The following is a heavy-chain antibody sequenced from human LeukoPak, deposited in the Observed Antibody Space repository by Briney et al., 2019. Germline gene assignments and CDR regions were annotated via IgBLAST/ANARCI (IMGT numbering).Heavy chain of an antibody. CDR1: GDSVSSKSAA. V-gene: IGHV6-1*01. D-gene: IGHD2-2*01. Sequence: SQTLSLTCAISGDSVSSKSAAWNWIRQSPSRGLEWLGRTYYRSKWYHEYAVSVKSRITINPDTSKNQFSLQLSSVTAVDTAIYYCARYRSTSDKRYLDPWGQGTLVTVSS. CDR3: ARYRSTSDKRYLDP. CDR2: TYYRSKWYH. J-gene: IGHJ5*02.